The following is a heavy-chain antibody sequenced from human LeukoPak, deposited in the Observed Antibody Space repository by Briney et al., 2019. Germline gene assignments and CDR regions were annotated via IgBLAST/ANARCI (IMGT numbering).Heavy chain of an antibody. CDR1: GFTFRVYH. J-gene: IGHJ5*02. CDR3: ARGNNWNDVGARGFDP. V-gene: IGHV3-11*01. D-gene: IGHD1-1*01. Sequence: GGSLRLSCAASGFTFRVYHMSCMPQPPGEGLEWVSYISSSGRPLYYAASVKGRLTISSDNAKNSPYLEINSLRAEDTAVYYCARGNNWNDVGARGFDPWGQETLVTVSS. CDR2: ISSSGRPL.